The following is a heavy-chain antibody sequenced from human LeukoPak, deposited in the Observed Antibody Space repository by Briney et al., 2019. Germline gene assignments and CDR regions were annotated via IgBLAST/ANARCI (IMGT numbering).Heavy chain of an antibody. D-gene: IGHD5-18*01. CDR3: AKDWIQFNRVFDCFDS. V-gene: IGHV3-23*01. CDR2: IGNTET. CDR1: GFPFETNA. Sequence: GGSLRLSCATSGFPFETNAMSWVRQAPGKGLEWVATIGNTETFYADSVTGRFTISRDNSKNTVNLQMNRLRVEDTAIYYCAKDWIQFNRVFDCFDSWGQGTLVTISS. J-gene: IGHJ4*02.